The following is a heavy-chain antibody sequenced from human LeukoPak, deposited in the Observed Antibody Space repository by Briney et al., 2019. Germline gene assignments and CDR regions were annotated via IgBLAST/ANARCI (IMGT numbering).Heavy chain of an antibody. CDR2: ISGSGGST. Sequence: PGGSLRLSCAASGFTFSSYAMSWVRQAPGKGLEWVSAISGSGGSTYYADSVKGRFTISRDNSKNTLYLQMNSLRAEDTAVYYCANLILSPYGDYGGGSFDYYGMDVWGQGTTVTVSS. CDR3: ANLILSPYGDYGGGSFDYYGMDV. J-gene: IGHJ6*02. V-gene: IGHV3-23*01. D-gene: IGHD4-17*01. CDR1: GFTFSSYA.